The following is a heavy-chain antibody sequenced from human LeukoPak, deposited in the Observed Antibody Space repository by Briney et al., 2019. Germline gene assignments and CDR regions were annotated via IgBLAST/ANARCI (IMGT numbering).Heavy chain of an antibody. Sequence: SGGSLRLSCAASGFTFSTYATSWVRQAPGKGLEWVSTIRGSGGSNTYYADSVQGRFTISRDNSKNTLYLQMNTLRAEDTAVYYCAKGVLRSSPDYWGQGTLVTVSS. J-gene: IGHJ4*02. D-gene: IGHD5-12*01. V-gene: IGHV3-23*01. CDR2: IRGSGGSNT. CDR1: GFTFSTYA. CDR3: AKGVLRSSPDY.